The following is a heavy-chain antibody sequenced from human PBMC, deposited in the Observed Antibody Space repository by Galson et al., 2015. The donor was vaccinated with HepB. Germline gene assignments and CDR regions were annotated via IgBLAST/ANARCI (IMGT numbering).Heavy chain of an antibody. CDR1: GFTISSYW. CDR3: ARDTVTTSLTYYFDY. Sequence: SLRLSCAASGFTISSYWMIWVRQAPGRGLEWVSYISTSSSTIYYADSVKGRFTISRDNAKNSLYLQINSLRVEDTAVYYCARDTVTTSLTYYFDYWGQGTLVTVSS. D-gene: IGHD2/OR15-2a*01. V-gene: IGHV3-48*01. CDR2: ISTSSSTI. J-gene: IGHJ4*02.